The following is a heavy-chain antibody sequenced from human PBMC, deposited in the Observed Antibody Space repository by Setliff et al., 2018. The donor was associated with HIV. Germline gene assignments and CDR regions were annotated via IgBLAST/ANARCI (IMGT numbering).Heavy chain of an antibody. CDR2: VNDGGGTT. CDR3: ARRLYYYESRRAEDAFDI. Sequence: GGSLRLSCAASGFIFTTYSLSWVRQAPGKGLEWVSAVNDGGGTTYYADSVKGRFTISRDNSKNTLYLQMNSLRAEDTAVYYCARRLYYYESRRAEDAFDIWG. J-gene: IGHJ3*02. D-gene: IGHD3-22*01. V-gene: IGHV3-23*01. CDR1: GFIFTTYS.